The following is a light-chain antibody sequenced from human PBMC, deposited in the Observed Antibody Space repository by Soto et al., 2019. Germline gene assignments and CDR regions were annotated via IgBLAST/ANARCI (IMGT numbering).Light chain of an antibody. V-gene: IGKV3-20*01. J-gene: IGKJ1*01. CDR3: QQYGNSPCT. CDR1: QSFSSNY. Sequence: EIVLTQSPGTLSLSPGERATLSCRASQSFSSNYLAWYQQKPGQAPSLLIYGVSSRSTGIPARFSGSGSGTDFTLTISRLEPEEFAVDYCQQYGNSPCTFGQGTKVEIK. CDR2: GVS.